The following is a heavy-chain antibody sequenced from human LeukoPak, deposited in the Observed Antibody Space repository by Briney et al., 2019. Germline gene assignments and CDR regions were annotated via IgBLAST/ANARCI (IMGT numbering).Heavy chain of an antibody. V-gene: IGHV3-23*01. CDR1: GFTFDDYG. J-gene: IGHJ4*02. CDR2: ITGSGAHT. CDR3: AKDPNGDYVGAFDY. Sequence: GGSLRLSCAASGFTFDDYGMTWVRRAPGKGLEWVSSITGSGAHTSYADSVKGRFTISRDNSRNTLYLQMNSLRAEDTAVYYCAKDPNGDYVGAFDYWGPGTLVTVSS. D-gene: IGHD4-17*01.